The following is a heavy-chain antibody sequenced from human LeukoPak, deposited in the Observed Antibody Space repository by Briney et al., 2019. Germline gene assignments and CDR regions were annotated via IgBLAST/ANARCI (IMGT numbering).Heavy chain of an antibody. CDR3: ARNYYDSSGSALDY. J-gene: IGHJ4*02. CDR2: IYRGGSR. D-gene: IGHD3-22*01. V-gene: IGHV3-66*01. CDR1: GLTVSSYY. Sequence: GGSLRLSCAASGLTVSSYYMTWVRQAPGKGLEWVSVIYRGGSRFYEGSVKGRFTLSRDSSQNTVYLQMNSLRLEDTAVYYCARNYYDSSGSALDYWGQGTLVTVSS.